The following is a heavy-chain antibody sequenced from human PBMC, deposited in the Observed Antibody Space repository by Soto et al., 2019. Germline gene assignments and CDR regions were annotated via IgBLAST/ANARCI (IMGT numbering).Heavy chain of an antibody. CDR2: ISTYSGDT. D-gene: IGHD3-3*01. V-gene: IGHV1-18*01. J-gene: IGHJ5*02. Sequence: QVHLVQSGVEVKTPGASVKVSCQASGYTFFTYDISWVRQAPGQGLEWMGWISTYSGDTKYAQKFQGRVTMTTDTSTTTAYLELRSLSSDDTAVYYCARHHGTTTSENWFDPWGPGTLVTVSS. CDR1: GYTFFTYD. CDR3: ARHHGTTTSENWFDP.